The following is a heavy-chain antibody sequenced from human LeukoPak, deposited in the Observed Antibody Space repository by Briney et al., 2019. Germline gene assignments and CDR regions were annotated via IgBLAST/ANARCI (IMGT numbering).Heavy chain of an antibody. CDR1: GFSFSSSW. Sequence: GRSLRLSCAASGFSFSSSWMSWVRQAPGKGLEWVANIKPDGSEKYYVDSVRGRFTLSRDNAKNSLYLQMNSLRAEDTAVYYCLRDTGCRTTNCYSYFDYWGQGTLVTVSS. CDR3: LRDTGCRTTNCYSYFDY. D-gene: IGHD2-2*01. V-gene: IGHV3-7*01. CDR2: IKPDGSEK. J-gene: IGHJ4*02.